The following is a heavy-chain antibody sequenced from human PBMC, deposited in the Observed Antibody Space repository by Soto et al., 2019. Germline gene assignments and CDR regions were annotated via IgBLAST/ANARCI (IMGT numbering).Heavy chain of an antibody. D-gene: IGHD2-2*01. V-gene: IGHV3-13*01. CDR3: ERGYCSSTSCKFDY. CDR2: IGTAGDT. J-gene: IGHJ4*02. CDR1: GFTFSSYD. Sequence: GGSLRLSCAASGFTFSSYDMHWDRQATGKGLEWVSAIGTAGDTYYPGSVKGRFTISRENAKNSLYLQMNSLRAGDTAVYYCERGYCSSTSCKFDYWGQGTLVTVSS.